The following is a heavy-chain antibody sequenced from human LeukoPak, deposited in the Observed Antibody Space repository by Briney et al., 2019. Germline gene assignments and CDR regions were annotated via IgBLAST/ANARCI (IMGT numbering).Heavy chain of an antibody. J-gene: IGHJ4*02. CDR2: IYYSGST. V-gene: IGHV4-30-4*07. CDR1: GGSISSGGYS. Sequence: SETLSLTCAVSGGSISSGGYSWSWIRQPPGKGLEWIGYIYYSGSTYYNPSLKSRVTISVDTSKNQFSLKLSSVTAADTAVYYCARGRGSVYYFDYWGQGTLVTVSS. D-gene: IGHD5-12*01. CDR3: ARGRGSVYYFDY.